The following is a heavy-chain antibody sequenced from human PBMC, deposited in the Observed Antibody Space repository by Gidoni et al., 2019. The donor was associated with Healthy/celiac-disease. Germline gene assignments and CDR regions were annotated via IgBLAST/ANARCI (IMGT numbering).Heavy chain of an antibody. Sequence: YYWSWIRQPPGKGLEWIGYIYYSGSTNYNPSLKSRVTISVDTSKNQFSLKLSSVTAADTAVYYCARTTRRGSSGWYDLAAFDIWGQGTMVTVSS. CDR3: ARTTRRGSSGWYDLAAFDI. V-gene: IGHV4-59*01. CDR2: IYYSGST. CDR1: YY. D-gene: IGHD6-19*01. J-gene: IGHJ3*02.